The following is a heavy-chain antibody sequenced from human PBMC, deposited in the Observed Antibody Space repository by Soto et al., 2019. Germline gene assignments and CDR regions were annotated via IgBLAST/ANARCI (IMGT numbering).Heavy chain of an antibody. D-gene: IGHD6-6*01. V-gene: IGHV3-53*01. J-gene: IGHJ4*02. Sequence: PGGSLRLSCAASGFTVSSNYMNWVRQAPGKGLEWVSIIYSDGTTSYADSAKGRFTISRDNFKNTLHLQMNSLRVEDTAVYYCAILSNWGQGTLVTVSS. CDR2: IYSDGTT. CDR1: GFTVSSNY. CDR3: AILSN.